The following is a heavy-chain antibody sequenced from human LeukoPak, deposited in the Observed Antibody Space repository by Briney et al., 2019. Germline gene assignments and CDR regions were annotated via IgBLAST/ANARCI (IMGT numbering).Heavy chain of an antibody. CDR2: INKNRSEK. Sequence: GGSLRLSCAASGFTFSSYWMSWVRQAPGKGLEWVAYINKNRSEKYYVDSVKGRFTISRDNAKNSLYLQMNSLRAEDTAVYYCTKDKRLAGMDVWGKGTTVTVSS. V-gene: IGHV3-7*01. CDR3: TKDKRLAGMDV. CDR1: GFTFSSYW. D-gene: IGHD3-16*01. J-gene: IGHJ6*03.